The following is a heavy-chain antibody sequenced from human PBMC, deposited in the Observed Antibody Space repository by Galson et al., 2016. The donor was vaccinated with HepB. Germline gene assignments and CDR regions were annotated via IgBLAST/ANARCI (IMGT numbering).Heavy chain of an antibody. CDR1: GGSISSYY. J-gene: IGHJ4*02. CDR3: ARGHPGTAMVHY. CDR2: IYYSGST. Sequence: TLSLTCFVSGGSISSYYWNWIRQPPGKGLEWIGFIYYSGSTNYNPSLKSRVTMSVDRSTRQFSLKLRSVSAADTAVYYCARGHPGTAMVHYWGQGTLVTVSS. D-gene: IGHD5-18*01. V-gene: IGHV4-59*01.